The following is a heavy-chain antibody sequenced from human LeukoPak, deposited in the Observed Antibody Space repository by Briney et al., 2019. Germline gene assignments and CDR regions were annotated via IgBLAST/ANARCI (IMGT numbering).Heavy chain of an antibody. V-gene: IGHV1-2*02. CDR2: INPNNGGT. D-gene: IGHD1-1*01. CDR1: GYTFTGYY. Sequence: ASVKVSCKASGYTFTGYYMHWVRQAPGQGLEWMGWINPNNGGTNYAQKFQGRVTMTRDTSISTAYMELSRLRSDDTAVYYCARGTTTGTTKNNWFDPWGQGTLVTVSS. CDR3: ARGTTTGTTKNNWFDP. J-gene: IGHJ5*02.